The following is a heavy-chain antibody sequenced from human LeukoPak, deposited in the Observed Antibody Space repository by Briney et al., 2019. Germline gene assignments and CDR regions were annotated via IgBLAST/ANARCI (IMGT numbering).Heavy chain of an antibody. J-gene: IGHJ3*02. CDR1: GGSISSGGYS. V-gene: IGHV4-30-2*01. D-gene: IGHD4-17*01. CDR2: IYHSGST. Sequence: SETLSLTCAVSGGSISSGGYSWSWIRQPPGKGLEWIGYIYHSGSTYYNPSLKSRVTISVDRSKNQFSLKLSSVTAADTAVYYRARGAYGDYGGEAFDIWGQGTMVTVSS. CDR3: ARGAYGDYGGEAFDI.